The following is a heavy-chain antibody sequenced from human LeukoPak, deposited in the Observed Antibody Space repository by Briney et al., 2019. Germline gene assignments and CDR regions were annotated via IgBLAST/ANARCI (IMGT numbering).Heavy chain of an antibody. J-gene: IGHJ3*02. D-gene: IGHD3-22*01. V-gene: IGHV1-69*01. CDR2: IIPIFGTA. Sequence: VASVKVSCKASGGTFSSYAISWVRQAPGQGLEWMGGIIPIFGTANYAQKFQGRVTITADESTSTAYMELSSLRSEDTAVYYCARPHPAYYYDSSGYLAAFDIWGQGTMVTVSS. CDR1: GGTFSSYA. CDR3: ARPHPAYYYDSSGYLAAFDI.